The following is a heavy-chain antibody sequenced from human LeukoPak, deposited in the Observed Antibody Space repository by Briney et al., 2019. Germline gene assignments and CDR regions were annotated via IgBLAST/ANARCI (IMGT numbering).Heavy chain of an antibody. CDR1: RFTFSNFA. CDR3: IKDIRPGGMDV. D-gene: IGHD2-15*01. J-gene: IGHJ6*02. CDR2: IHQHGSKE. Sequence: PGGSLRLSCAASRFTFSNFAMSWVRQAPGKGLEWVANIHQHGSKENYLDSVKGRFTISRDNAKSSIYLQMNSLRAEDTAIYYCIKDIRPGGMDVWGQGSTVTVSS. V-gene: IGHV3-7*03.